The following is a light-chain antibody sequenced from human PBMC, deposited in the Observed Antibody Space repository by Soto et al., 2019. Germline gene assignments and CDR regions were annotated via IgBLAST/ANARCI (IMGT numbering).Light chain of an antibody. CDR3: QSYDRSLSGYV. V-gene: IGLV1-40*01. Sequence: QAVVTQPPSVSGAPGQRVTISCTATRSNILSDSGVHWYRQVPGTAPKLLIFGNSNRPSGVPDRFSGSNSGTSASLAITGLQTEDEADYYGQSYDRSLSGYVFGTGTKLTVL. J-gene: IGLJ1*01. CDR2: GNS. CDR1: RSNILSDSG.